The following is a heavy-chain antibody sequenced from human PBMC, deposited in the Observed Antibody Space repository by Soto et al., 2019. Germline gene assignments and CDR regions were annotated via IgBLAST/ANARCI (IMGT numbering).Heavy chain of an antibody. CDR3: ARWGGIAAAATDY. Sequence: GASLKVSCKASGGTFSSYAISWVRQAPGQGLEWMGGIIPIFGTANYAQKFQGRVTMTRNTSISTAYMELSSLRSEDTAVYYCARWGGIAAAATDYWGQGTLVTVSS. J-gene: IGHJ4*02. CDR2: IIPIFGTA. D-gene: IGHD6-13*01. V-gene: IGHV1-69*05. CDR1: GGTFSSYA.